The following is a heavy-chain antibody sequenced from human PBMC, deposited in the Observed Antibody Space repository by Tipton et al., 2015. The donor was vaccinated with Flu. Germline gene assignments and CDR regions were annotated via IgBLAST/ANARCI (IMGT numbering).Heavy chain of an antibody. Sequence: GSLRLSCAASGFTFTNYWMTWVRQAPGKGLEWVANINQAGSEKYSVDSVRGRFTISRDNAKNSLYLQMNSLRVEDTAVYYFVTVNGYTSGRSWYFDLWGRGTLVTVSS. J-gene: IGHJ2*01. D-gene: IGHD5-24*01. CDR2: INQAGSEK. CDR3: VTVNGYTSGRSWYFDL. V-gene: IGHV3-7*01. CDR1: GFTFTNYW.